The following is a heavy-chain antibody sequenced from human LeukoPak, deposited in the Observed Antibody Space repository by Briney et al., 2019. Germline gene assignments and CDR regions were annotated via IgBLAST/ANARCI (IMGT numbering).Heavy chain of an antibody. D-gene: IGHD3-22*01. Sequence: GGSLRLSCAASGFTFSNAWMSWVRQAPGKGLEWVGRIKSKTDGGTTDYAEPVKGRFTISRDDSKNTLYLQMNSLKTEDTAVYYCTTQSSGYYYYYYYMDVWGKGTTVTVSS. CDR2: IKSKTDGGTT. V-gene: IGHV3-15*01. J-gene: IGHJ6*03. CDR1: GFTFSNAW. CDR3: TTQSSGYYYYYYYMDV.